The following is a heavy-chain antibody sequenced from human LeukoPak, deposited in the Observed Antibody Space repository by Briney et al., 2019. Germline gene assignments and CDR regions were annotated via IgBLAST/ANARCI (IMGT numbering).Heavy chain of an antibody. Sequence: GGSLRLSCAASGFSFDDYGMSWVRQAPGKGLEWVSGINWNGGSTGYADSVKGRFTISRDNAKNSLYLQMNSLRAEDTALYYCARVGIAAAGDSNFVYWGQGTLVTVSS. CDR2: INWNGGST. V-gene: IGHV3-20*04. J-gene: IGHJ4*02. D-gene: IGHD6-13*01. CDR1: GFSFDDYG. CDR3: ARVGIAAAGDSNFVY.